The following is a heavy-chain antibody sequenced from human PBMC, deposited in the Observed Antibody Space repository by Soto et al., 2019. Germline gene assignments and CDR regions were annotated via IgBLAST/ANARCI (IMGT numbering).Heavy chain of an antibody. CDR1: GYTFTAYW. CDR2: IFPADSEI. V-gene: IGHV5-51*01. CDR3: ARRLYPGYCTDGVCYSYDY. D-gene: IGHD2-8*01. Sequence: EVQLVQSGPEMRTPGESLRISCQSFGYTFTAYWIAWVRQMPGKGLEWMGIIFPADSEIRYSPSFRGHVTISADKSISTAYLQWSSLEASDTAMYYCARRLYPGYCTDGVCYSYDYWGQGTPVTVSS. J-gene: IGHJ4*02.